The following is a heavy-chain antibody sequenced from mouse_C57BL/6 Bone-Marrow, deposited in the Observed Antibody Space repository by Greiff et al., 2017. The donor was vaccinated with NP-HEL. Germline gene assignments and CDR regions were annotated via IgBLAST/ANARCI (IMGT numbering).Heavy chain of an antibody. CDR3: AKNGYYGSSGDYYAMDY. D-gene: IGHD1-1*01. J-gene: IGHJ4*01. CDR1: GFSLTSYG. V-gene: IGHV2-5*01. CDR2: IWRGGST. Sequence: VKLMESGPGLVQPSQSLSITCTVSGFSLTSYGVHWVRQSPGKGLEWLGVIWRGGSTDYNAAFMSRLSITKDNSKSQVFFKMNSLQADDTAIYYCAKNGYYGSSGDYYAMDYWGQGTSVTVSS.